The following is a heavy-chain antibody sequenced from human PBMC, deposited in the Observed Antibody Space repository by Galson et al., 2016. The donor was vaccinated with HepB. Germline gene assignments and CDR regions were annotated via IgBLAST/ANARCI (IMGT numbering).Heavy chain of an antibody. D-gene: IGHD3-10*01. V-gene: IGHV3-7*01. J-gene: IGHJ6*02. CDR1: GFSFTNYW. Sequence: SLRLSCAASGFSFTNYWMTWVRQAPGKGLEWVATIRQDGSEKYYVDSVKGRFIISRNNAKNSLYLQMDSLRAEDTAVYYCARSVTMVQGVIRSYHNYYGMDVWGQGTTVTVSS. CDR2: IRQDGSEK. CDR3: ARSVTMVQGVIRSYHNYYGMDV.